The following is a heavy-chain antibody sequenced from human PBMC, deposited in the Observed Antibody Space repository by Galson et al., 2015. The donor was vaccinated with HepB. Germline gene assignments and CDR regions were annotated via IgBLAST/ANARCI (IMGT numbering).Heavy chain of an antibody. Sequence: SLRLSCAASGFTFSSYAMHWVRQAPGKGLEWVAVISCDGSNKYYADSVKGRFTISRDNSKNTLYLQMNSLRAEDTAVYYCARGSRWLQFHYFDYWGQGTLVTVSS. CDR2: ISCDGSNK. CDR3: ARGSRWLQFHYFDY. D-gene: IGHD5-24*01. V-gene: IGHV3-30-3*01. J-gene: IGHJ4*02. CDR1: GFTFSSYA.